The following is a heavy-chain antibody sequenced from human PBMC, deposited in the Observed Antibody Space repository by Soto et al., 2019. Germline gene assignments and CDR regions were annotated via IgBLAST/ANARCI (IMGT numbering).Heavy chain of an antibody. J-gene: IGHJ4*02. Sequence: QVQLQESGPGLVKPSETLSLTCTVSGGSISSYYWSWIRQPPGKGLEWIGYIYYSGSTNYNPSLKSRVTMSVDTSKNQFSLKLSSVTAADTAVYYCARQSVGPYGSGSYFDYWGQGTLVTVSS. CDR1: GGSISSYY. CDR2: IYYSGST. CDR3: ARQSVGPYGSGSYFDY. V-gene: IGHV4-59*08. D-gene: IGHD3-10*01.